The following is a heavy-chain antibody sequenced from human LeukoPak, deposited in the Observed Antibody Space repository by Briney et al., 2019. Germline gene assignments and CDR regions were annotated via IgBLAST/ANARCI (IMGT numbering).Heavy chain of an antibody. Sequence: SQTLSLTCAISGDSVSRNSAAWNWIRQSPSRGLEWLGRTYYRSKWYNDYALSVKGRIIINPDTSKNQFSLQLNSVTPGDTAVYYCARGLFRDTDSSSWYQFLDWGQGTLVTVSS. D-gene: IGHD6-13*01. V-gene: IGHV6-1*01. J-gene: IGHJ4*02. CDR1: GDSVSRNSAA. CDR2: TYYRSKWYN. CDR3: ARGLFRDTDSSSWYQFLD.